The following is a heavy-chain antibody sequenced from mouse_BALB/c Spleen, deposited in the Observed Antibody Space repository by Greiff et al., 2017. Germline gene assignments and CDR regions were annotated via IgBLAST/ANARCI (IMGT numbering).Heavy chain of an antibody. V-gene: IGHV1S34*01. D-gene: IGHD2-1*01. CDR2: ISCYNGAT. J-gene: IGHJ4*01. Sequence: LVKTGASVKISCKASGYSFTGYYMHWVKQSHGKSLEWIGYISCYNGATSYNQKFKGKATFTVDTSSSTAYMQFNSLTSEDSAVYYCARWDYGNHYAMDYWGQGTSVTVSS. CDR1: GYSFTGYY. CDR3: ARWDYGNHYAMDY.